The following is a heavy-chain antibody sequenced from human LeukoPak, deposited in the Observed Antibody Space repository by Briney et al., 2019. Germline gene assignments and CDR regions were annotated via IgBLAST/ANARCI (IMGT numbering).Heavy chain of an antibody. D-gene: IGHD2-21*01. Sequence: ASVKVSRKASGYTFTAYSMHWVRLAPGQGLEWLGWIQPNSGGTHYAQNFLGRVTMTRDTSISTAYMELSRLTSDDTAVYYCARVGPYYSDPQLDYWGQGTLVTVSS. J-gene: IGHJ4*02. CDR3: ARVGPYYSDPQLDY. CDR1: GYTFTAYS. CDR2: IQPNSGGT. V-gene: IGHV1-2*02.